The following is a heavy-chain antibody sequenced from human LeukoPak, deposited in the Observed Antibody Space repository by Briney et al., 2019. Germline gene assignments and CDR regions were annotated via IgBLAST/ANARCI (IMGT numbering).Heavy chain of an antibody. J-gene: IGHJ4*02. CDR2: IRYDGSDK. CDR3: AKDRGDYFDY. V-gene: IGHV3-30*02. Sequence: GGSLRLSCAASGFTFSSYGMHWVRQAPGKGLEWVAFIRYDGSDKYYADSVKGRFTISRDNSKNTLYLQMNSLRVEDTAVYYCAKDRGDYFDYWGQGTLVTVSS. D-gene: IGHD5-24*01. CDR1: GFTFSSYG.